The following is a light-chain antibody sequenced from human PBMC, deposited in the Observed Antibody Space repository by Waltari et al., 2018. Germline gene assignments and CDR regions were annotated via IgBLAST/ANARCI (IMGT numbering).Light chain of an antibody. V-gene: IGKV1-5*03. Sequence: DIQMTQSSPTLSASVGDRVTITCRASQSISRWLAWCQQKPGKAPKLLIYKASSLASDVPSRFSGSGFGTDFALTISSLQPDDFATYYCQHYYSDSRAFGQGTKVEVK. CDR3: QHYYSDSRA. J-gene: IGKJ1*01. CDR2: KAS. CDR1: QSISRW.